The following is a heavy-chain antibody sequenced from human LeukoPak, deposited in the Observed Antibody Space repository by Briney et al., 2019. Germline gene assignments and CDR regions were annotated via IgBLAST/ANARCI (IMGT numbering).Heavy chain of an antibody. Sequence: SETLSLTCTVSGGSISSYYWSWIRQPPGKGLEWIWYIYYSGSTNYNPSLKSRVTISVDTSKNQFSLKLSSVTAADTAVYYCARGQDYSYGPWVVDYYYGMDVWGQGTTVTVSS. CDR3: ARGQDYSYGPWVVDYYYGMDV. D-gene: IGHD5-18*01. J-gene: IGHJ6*02. CDR1: GGSISSYY. V-gene: IGHV4-59*01. CDR2: IYYSGST.